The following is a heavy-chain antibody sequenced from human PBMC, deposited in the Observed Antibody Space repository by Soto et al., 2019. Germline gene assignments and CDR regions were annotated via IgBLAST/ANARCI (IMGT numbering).Heavy chain of an antibody. CDR2: ISYDGSIK. J-gene: IGHJ4*02. CDR3: ARAEAVAGPYYFDY. CDR1: GSSFSISA. V-gene: IGHV3-30*04. D-gene: IGHD6-19*01. Sequence: PGGSLRLSCAASGSSFSISAMYWVRQAPGKGLEWVAVISYDGSIKYYADSVKGRFTVSRDNSKNTLYLQMNSLRVEDTAVYYCARAEAVAGPYYFDYWGQGTLVTVSS.